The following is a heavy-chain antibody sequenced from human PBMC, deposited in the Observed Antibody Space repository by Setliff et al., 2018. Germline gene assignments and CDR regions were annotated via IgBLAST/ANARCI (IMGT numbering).Heavy chain of an antibody. CDR3: ARVRLIQGYYEFDY. V-gene: IGHV4-39*07. CDR2: IFYNGDT. J-gene: IGHJ4*01. CDR1: GGPISSATYR. D-gene: IGHD3-16*01. Sequence: LSLTCGVSGGPISSATYRWGWIRQPPGKGLEWIGNIFYNGDTNYNPSLKSRVAMSVDTSKNQFSLKVRSATAADTAVYYCARVRLIQGYYEFDYWGQGTLVTVSS.